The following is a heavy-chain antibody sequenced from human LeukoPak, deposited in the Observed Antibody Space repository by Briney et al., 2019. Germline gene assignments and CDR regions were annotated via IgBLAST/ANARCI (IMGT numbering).Heavy chain of an antibody. D-gene: IGHD5-18*01. J-gene: IGHJ4*02. CDR3: VKSAPWKRGYSYGHFDY. CDR2: LCSNGGST. Sequence: QPGGALRLSCLASGFTPRSYAMHWGRPAPGKGLENVLALCSNGGSTYYADSVKGGFTISRDNSKNTLYLQMSSLRAEDTAVYYCVKSAPWKRGYSYGHFDYWGQGTLVTVSS. V-gene: IGHV3-64D*06. CDR1: GFTPRSYA.